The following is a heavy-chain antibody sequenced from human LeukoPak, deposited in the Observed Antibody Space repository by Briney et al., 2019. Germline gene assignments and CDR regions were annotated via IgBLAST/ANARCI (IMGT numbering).Heavy chain of an antibody. D-gene: IGHD5-24*01. J-gene: IGHJ5*02. CDR3: AREDVYNWFDP. V-gene: IGHV3-48*04. CDR2: ISSSSSTI. Sequence: GGSLRLSCAASGFTFSSYSMNWVRQAPGKGLEWVSYISSSSSTIYYADSVKGRFTISRDSAKNSLYLQMNSLRAEDTAVYYCAREDVYNWFDPWGQGTLVTVSS. CDR1: GFTFSSYS.